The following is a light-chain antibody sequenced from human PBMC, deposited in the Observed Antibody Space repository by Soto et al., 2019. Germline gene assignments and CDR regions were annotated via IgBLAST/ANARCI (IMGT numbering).Light chain of an antibody. CDR1: QSISSY. CDR2: AAS. J-gene: IGKJ3*01. V-gene: IGKV1-39*01. CDR3: QQSYSTPT. Sequence: DIQMTQSPSSLSASVGDRVTITCRASQSISSYLNWYQQKPGKAPKLRIYAASSLQSVVPSRFSRSGSGTDFTLTISSLQPEEFATYSCQQSYSTPTFGTGTKVDIK.